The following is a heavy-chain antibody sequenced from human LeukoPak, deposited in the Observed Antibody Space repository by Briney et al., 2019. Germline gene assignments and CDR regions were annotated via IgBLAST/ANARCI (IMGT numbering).Heavy chain of an antibody. V-gene: IGHV1-18*01. D-gene: IGHD2-2*01. CDR3: VRKGSKYQLLNWFDP. CDR1: SYIFTNYG. J-gene: IGHJ5*02. CDR2: ISVYNGNT. Sequence: ASVKVSCKASSYIFTNYGISWVRQAPGQGLEWMGWISVYNGNTNYAQKFQGRVTMTTDTSTSTAYMELRSLRSDDTAVYYCVRKGSKYQLLNWFDPWGQGTLVTVSS.